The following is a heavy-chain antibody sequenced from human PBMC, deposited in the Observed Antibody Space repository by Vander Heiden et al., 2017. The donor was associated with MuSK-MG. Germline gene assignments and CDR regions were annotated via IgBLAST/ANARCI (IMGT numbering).Heavy chain of an antibody. CDR3: ARGVTMVRAVVCDH. D-gene: IGHD3-10*01. CDR1: GYTFTSFY. J-gene: IGHJ4*02. Sequence: QVQLVQSGAEVKEPGASVRVFCQASGYTFTSFYMSWLRQAPGQGLEYMGLINPNGGSTSYAQKCRGRVTMTRDTSTSTVFMELSRLRYDDTAVYYCARGVTMVRAVVCDHWGQGTLVPVSS. V-gene: IGHV1-46*01. CDR2: INPNGGST.